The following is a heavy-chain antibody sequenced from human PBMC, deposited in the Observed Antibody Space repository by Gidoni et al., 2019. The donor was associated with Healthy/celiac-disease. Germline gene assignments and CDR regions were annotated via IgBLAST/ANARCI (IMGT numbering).Heavy chain of an antibody. CDR3: ARHRPGGGIQYQLLSWFDP. CDR1: GGSISSSSYY. CDR2: IYYSGST. D-gene: IGHD2-2*01. Sequence: QLQLQESGPGLVKPSETLSLTCTVPGGSISSSSYYWGWIRQPPGKGVEWIGSIYYSGSTYYNPSLKSRVTISVETSKNQFSLKLSSVTAADTAVYYCARHRPGGGIQYQLLSWFDPWGQGTLVTVSS. V-gene: IGHV4-39*01. J-gene: IGHJ5*02.